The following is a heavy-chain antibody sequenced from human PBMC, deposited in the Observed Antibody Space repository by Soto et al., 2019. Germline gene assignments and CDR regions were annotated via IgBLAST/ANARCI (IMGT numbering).Heavy chain of an antibody. D-gene: IGHD3-22*01. CDR3: ARVRSPYYYDSSGYLDAFDI. CDR2: INPNSGGT. CDR1: RYTFTGYY. J-gene: IGHJ3*02. V-gene: IGHV1-2*02. Sequence: SVKVSFRASRYTFTGYYMHWVRPAPGQGLEWMGWINPNSGGTNYAQKFQGRVTMTRDTSISTAYMELSRLRSDDTAVYYCARVRSPYYYDSSGYLDAFDIWGQGTMVTVSS.